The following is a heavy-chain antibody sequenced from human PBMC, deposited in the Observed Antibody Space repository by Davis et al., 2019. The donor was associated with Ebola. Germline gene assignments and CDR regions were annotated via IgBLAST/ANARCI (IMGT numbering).Heavy chain of an antibody. V-gene: IGHV3-23*01. J-gene: IGHJ4*02. CDR2: ISAGGTAP. CDR1: EFTFSNYG. Sequence: GESLKISCVASEFTFSNYGMTWVRQAPGKGLEWVSSISAGGTAPYYADSVKGRFTISRDNSKNTLSLQMDSLRADDTALYYCAQGSSPDNWGPGTLVTVSS. CDR3: AQGSSPDN. D-gene: IGHD6-6*01.